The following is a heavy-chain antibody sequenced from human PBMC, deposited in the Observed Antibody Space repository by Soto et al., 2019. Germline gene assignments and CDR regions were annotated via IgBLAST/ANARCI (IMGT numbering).Heavy chain of an antibody. D-gene: IGHD3-10*01. J-gene: IGHJ5*02. CDR3: AKDLRVRGVRNNWFDP. Sequence: PGGSLRLSCAASGFTFSSYGMHWVRQAPGKGLEWVAVISYDGSNKYYADSVKGRFTISRDNSKNTLYLQMNSLRAEDTAVYYCAKDLRVRGVRNNWFDPWGQGTLVTVSS. V-gene: IGHV3-30*18. CDR2: ISYDGSNK. CDR1: GFTFSSYG.